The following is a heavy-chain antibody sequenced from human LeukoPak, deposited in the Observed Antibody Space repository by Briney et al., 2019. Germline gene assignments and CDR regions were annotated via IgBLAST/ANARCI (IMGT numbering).Heavy chain of an antibody. CDR2: ISAYNGNT. J-gene: IGHJ4*02. V-gene: IGHV1-18*01. D-gene: IGHD1-26*01. CDR3: ARDRGIVGANQVDY. Sequence: ASVKVSCKASGYTFTSYGISWVRQAPGQGLEWMGWISAYNGNTNYAQKLQGRVTMTTDTSTSTAYMELRSLRSDDTAVYYCARDRGIVGANQVDYWGQGTLVTVSS. CDR1: GYTFTSYG.